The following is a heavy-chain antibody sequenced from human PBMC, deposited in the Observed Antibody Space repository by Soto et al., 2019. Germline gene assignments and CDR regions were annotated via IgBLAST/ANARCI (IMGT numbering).Heavy chain of an antibody. CDR2: ISGSGGST. CDR3: ARQEDVTGTVDYSYGF. D-gene: IGHD1-20*01. J-gene: IGHJ4*02. V-gene: IGHV3-23*01. Sequence: GGSLRLACAASGFTFSSYAMSWVRQAPGKGLEWVSAISGSGGSTYYADSVKGRVTISADKSINTAYLQWSSLKASDTAMYYCARQEDVTGTVDYSYGFWGQGTLVTVSS. CDR1: GFTFSSYA.